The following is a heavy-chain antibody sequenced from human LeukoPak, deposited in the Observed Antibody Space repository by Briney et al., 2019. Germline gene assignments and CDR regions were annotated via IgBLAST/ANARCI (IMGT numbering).Heavy chain of an antibody. J-gene: IGHJ4*02. CDR2: IHYSGSI. CDR3: SRGTDAYKCGNS. Sequence: SETLSLPCAVYGGSFSGYYWTWIRQPPGKGLEWIGEIHYSGSIHYNPSLKSRVTISADTSNNHFSLEVNSVTAADTAVYYCSRGTDAYKCGNSWGQGTLVTVSS. D-gene: IGHD5-24*01. CDR1: GGSFSGYY. V-gene: IGHV4-34*01.